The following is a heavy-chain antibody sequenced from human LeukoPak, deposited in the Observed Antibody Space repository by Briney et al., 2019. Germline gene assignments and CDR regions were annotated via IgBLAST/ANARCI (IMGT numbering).Heavy chain of an antibody. Sequence: GGSLRLSCAASGFTFSSYSMNWVRQAPGKGLEWVSSISSSSSYIYYADSVKGRFTISRDNAKNSLYLQMNSLRAEDTAVYYCARSECNWNYFDYWGQGTLVTVSS. CDR1: GFTFSSYS. CDR3: ARSECNWNYFDY. CDR2: ISSSSSYI. V-gene: IGHV3-21*01. J-gene: IGHJ4*02. D-gene: IGHD1-20*01.